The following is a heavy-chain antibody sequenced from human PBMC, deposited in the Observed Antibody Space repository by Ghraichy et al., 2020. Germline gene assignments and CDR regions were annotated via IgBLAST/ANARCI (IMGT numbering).Heavy chain of an antibody. D-gene: IGHD4-17*01. CDR1: GFTFSSYS. V-gene: IGHV3-21*01. J-gene: IGHJ6*02. Sequence: GGSLRLSCAASGFTFSSYSMNWVRQAPGKGLEWVSYISSSSSYIYYADSVKGRFTISRDNAKNSLYLQMNSLRAEDTAVYYCARADSTVTTSGWDYYYYGMDVWGQGTTVTVSS. CDR3: ARADSTVTTSGWDYYYYGMDV. CDR2: ISSSSSYI.